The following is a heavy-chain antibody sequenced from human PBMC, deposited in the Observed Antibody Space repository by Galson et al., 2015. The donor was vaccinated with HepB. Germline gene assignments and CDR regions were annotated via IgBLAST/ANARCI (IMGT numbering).Heavy chain of an antibody. CDR1: GYTFTSYG. CDR3: ARDVSSSWSTYYYYYGIDV. Sequence: SVKVSCKASGYTFTSYGISWVRQAPGQGLEWMGWISAYNGNTNYAQKLQGRVTMTTDTSTSTAYMELRSLRSDDTAVYYCARDVSSSWSTYYYYYGIDVWGQGTTVTVSS. V-gene: IGHV1-18*04. J-gene: IGHJ6*02. CDR2: ISAYNGNT. D-gene: IGHD6-13*01.